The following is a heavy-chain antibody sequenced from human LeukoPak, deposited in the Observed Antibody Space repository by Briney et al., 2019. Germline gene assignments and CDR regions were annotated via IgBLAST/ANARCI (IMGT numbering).Heavy chain of an antibody. V-gene: IGHV3-23*01. CDR3: AKDTQRLVHRTLFDY. CDR2: ISGSGGST. Sequence: GGSLRLSCAASGFTFSSYAMSWVRQAPGKGLEWVSAISGSGGSTYYADSVKGRFTISRDNSKNTLYLQMNSLRAEDTAVYYCAKDTQRLVHRTLFDYWGQGTLVTVSS. D-gene: IGHD6-19*01. CDR1: GFTFSSYA. J-gene: IGHJ4*02.